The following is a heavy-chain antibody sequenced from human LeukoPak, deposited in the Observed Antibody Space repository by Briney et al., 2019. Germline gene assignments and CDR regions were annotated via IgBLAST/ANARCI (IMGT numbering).Heavy chain of an antibody. CDR1: GYTFTSNY. J-gene: IGHJ4*02. Sequence: GASVKVSCKASGYTFTSNYIHWVRQAPGQGLEWMGTINPSGGSTTFAQKFQGRVTMTRDTSTSTLYMELSSLESDDTAMYFCARAVAAGRRFGYWGQGTLAIVSS. V-gene: IGHV1-46*01. D-gene: IGHD6-13*01. CDR3: ARAVAAGRRFGY. CDR2: INPSGGST.